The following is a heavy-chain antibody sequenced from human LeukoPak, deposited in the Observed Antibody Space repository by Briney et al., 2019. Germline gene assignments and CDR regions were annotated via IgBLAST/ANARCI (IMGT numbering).Heavy chain of an antibody. CDR1: GFTFINYY. Sequence: ASVKVSCKASGFTFINYYMHWVRQAPGQGLEWLGIINLSGGTTHYPQKFQDRVTMTRDTSTSTVYMELSSLRSEDTAVYYCARDLDYGEKSEDYWGQGTLLTVSS. CDR2: INLSGGTT. V-gene: IGHV1-46*01. J-gene: IGHJ4*02. D-gene: IGHD4/OR15-4a*01. CDR3: ARDLDYGEKSEDY.